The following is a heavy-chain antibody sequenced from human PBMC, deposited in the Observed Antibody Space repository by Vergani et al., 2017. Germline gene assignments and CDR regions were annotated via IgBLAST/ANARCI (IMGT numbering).Heavy chain of an antibody. CDR2: IKQDGSEK. CDR3: AKALGYCSSTSCLPNWFDP. Sequence: EVQLVESGGGLVQPGGSLRLSCAASGFTFSSYWMSWVRQAPGKGLEWVANIKQDGSEKYYVDSVKGRFTISRDSAKNSLYLQMNSLRAEDTAVYYCAKALGYCSSTSCLPNWFDPWGQGTLVTVSS. V-gene: IGHV3-7*03. D-gene: IGHD2-2*01. J-gene: IGHJ5*02. CDR1: GFTFSSYW.